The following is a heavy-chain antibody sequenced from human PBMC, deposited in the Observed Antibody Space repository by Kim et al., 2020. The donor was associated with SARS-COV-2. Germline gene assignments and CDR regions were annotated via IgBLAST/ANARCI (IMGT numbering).Heavy chain of an antibody. V-gene: IGHV1-69*13. Sequence: SVKVSCKASGGTFSSYAISWVRQAPGQGLEWMGGIIPIFGTANYAQKFQGRVTITADESTSTAYMELSSLRSEDTAVYYCARDWGYCSGGSCYDYYYGMDVWGQGTTVTVSS. CDR2: IIPIFGTA. J-gene: IGHJ6*02. D-gene: IGHD2-15*01. CDR1: GGTFSSYA. CDR3: ARDWGYCSGGSCYDYYYGMDV.